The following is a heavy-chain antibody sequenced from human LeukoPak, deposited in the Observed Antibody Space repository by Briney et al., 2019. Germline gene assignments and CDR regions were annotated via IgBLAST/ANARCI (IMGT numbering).Heavy chain of an antibody. CDR1: GYSIRSGYY. Sequence: SETLSLTCTVSGYSIRSGYYWGWIRQPPGKGLEWIGSLDYSGSTNYNPSLKSRVTISVDTSKNQFSLKLSSVTAADTAVYYCARGRRRGYCSSTSCLRDNWFDPWGQGTLVTVSS. J-gene: IGHJ5*02. CDR3: ARGRRRGYCSSTSCLRDNWFDP. D-gene: IGHD2-2*01. V-gene: IGHV4-38-2*02. CDR2: LDYSGST.